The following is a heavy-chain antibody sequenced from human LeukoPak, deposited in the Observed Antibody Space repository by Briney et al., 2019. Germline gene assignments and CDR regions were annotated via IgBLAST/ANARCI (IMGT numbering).Heavy chain of an antibody. J-gene: IGHJ4*02. CDR2: FSGSGCST. V-gene: IGHV3-23*01. CDR1: GFTFSSYA. Sequence: GGSLRLSCAASGFTFSSYAMRWVRPAPGRGLEWVSAFSGSGCSTYYADSVKGRFTISRENSKNTLYLQMNSLRAEDTAVYYCAKDTGYYDSSGYYHYWGQGTLVTVSS. CDR3: AKDTGYYDSSGYYHY. D-gene: IGHD3-22*01.